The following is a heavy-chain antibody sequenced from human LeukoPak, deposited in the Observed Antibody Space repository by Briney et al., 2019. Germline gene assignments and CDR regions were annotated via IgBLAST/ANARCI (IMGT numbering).Heavy chain of an antibody. V-gene: IGHV3-23*01. CDR3: AKNSGGSSDWYRLYAFDI. CDR1: GFTFSSYG. D-gene: IGHD6-19*01. J-gene: IGHJ3*02. Sequence: PGGSLRLSCAASGFTFSSYGMHWVRQAPGKGLEWVSAISGSGGSTYYADSVKGRFTISRDNSKNTLYLQMNSLRAEDTAVYYCAKNSGGSSDWYRLYAFDIWGQGTMVTVSS. CDR2: ISGSGGST.